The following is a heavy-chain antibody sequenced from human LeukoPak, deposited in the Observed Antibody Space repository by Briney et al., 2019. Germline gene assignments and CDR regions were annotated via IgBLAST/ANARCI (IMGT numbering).Heavy chain of an antibody. V-gene: IGHV3-9*01. CDR3: AKDGQASITGLYYCYGMDV. CDR1: GFTFDDYA. Sequence: GGSLRLSCAASGFTFDDYAMHWVRHAPGKGLEWVSGISWNSDSIGYADSVKGRFTISRDNAKNSLYLQMNSLRAEDTALYYCAKDGQASITGLYYCYGMDVWGQGTTVTVSS. J-gene: IGHJ6*02. D-gene: IGHD1-20*01. CDR2: ISWNSDSI.